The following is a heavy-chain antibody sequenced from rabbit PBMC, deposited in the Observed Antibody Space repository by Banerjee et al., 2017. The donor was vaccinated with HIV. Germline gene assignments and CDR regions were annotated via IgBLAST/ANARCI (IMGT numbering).Heavy chain of an antibody. Sequence: QLKETGGGLVQPGGSLKLSCKASGFDFSGYGVSWVRQVPGKGLEWIGYIDPVFGVTYYATWVNGRFTISRDNARNTLFLQLNSLTAADTATYFCVREVAGVIGWNFGWWGQGTLVTVS. CDR3: VREVAGVIGWNFGW. CDR2: IDPVFGVT. V-gene: IGHV1S7*01. J-gene: IGHJ4*01. D-gene: IGHD4-1*01. CDR1: GFDFSGYG.